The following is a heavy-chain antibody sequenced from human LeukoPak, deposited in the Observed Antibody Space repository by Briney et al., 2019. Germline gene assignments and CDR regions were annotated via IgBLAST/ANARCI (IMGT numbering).Heavy chain of an antibody. D-gene: IGHD6-19*01. CDR2: ISAYNGNT. V-gene: IGHV1-18*01. CDR1: GYTFTIYG. Sequence: ASVKVSCKASGYTFTIYGISWVRQAPGQGLEWMGWISAYNGNTNYAQKLQGRVTMTTDTSTSTAYMELRSLRSDDTAVYYCARSPIGAVAGTVDYWGQGTLVTVSS. J-gene: IGHJ4*02. CDR3: ARSPIGAVAGTVDY.